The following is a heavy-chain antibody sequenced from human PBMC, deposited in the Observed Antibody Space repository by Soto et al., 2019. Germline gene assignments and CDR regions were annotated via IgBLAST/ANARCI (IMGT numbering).Heavy chain of an antibody. Sequence: QVQLVQSGAEVKKPGSSVKVSCKASGGTFSSYAISWVRQAPGQGLEWMGGIIPIFGTANYAQKFQGRVTITADEDTSTAYMELSSLSSEDTAGYYGAREPHLGEGGPGYYGMDVWGQGTTVTVSS. J-gene: IGHJ6*02. CDR1: GGTFSSYA. CDR3: AREPHLGEGGPGYYGMDV. CDR2: IIPIFGTA. D-gene: IGHD3-10*01. V-gene: IGHV1-69*01.